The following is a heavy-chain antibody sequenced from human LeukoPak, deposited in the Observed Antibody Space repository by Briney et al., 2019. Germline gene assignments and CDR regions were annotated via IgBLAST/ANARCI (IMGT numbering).Heavy chain of an antibody. CDR1: GYTFTSYG. V-gene: IGHV1-18*01. J-gene: IGHJ4*02. D-gene: IGHD2-2*01. Sequence: ASVKGSCKASGYTFTSYGISWVRQAPGQGLEWMGWISAYNGNTNYAQKLQSRVTMTTDTSTSTAYMELRSLRSDDTAVYYCARDLVTDIVVVPAAVSCGYWGQGTLVTVSS. CDR3: ARDLVTDIVVVPAAVSCGY. CDR2: ISAYNGNT.